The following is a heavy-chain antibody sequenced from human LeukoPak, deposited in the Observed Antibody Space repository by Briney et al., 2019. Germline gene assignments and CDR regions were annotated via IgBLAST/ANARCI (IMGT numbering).Heavy chain of an antibody. V-gene: IGHV3-21*04. D-gene: IGHD5-24*01. Sequence: PGGSLRLSCAASGFTFSTYGMSWVRQAPGKGLEWVSSISTSSSYIYYADSVRGRFTISRDNAKNSLYLQINSLRDEDTAVYYCAKDDAWLQYNDWGQGTLVTVSS. J-gene: IGHJ4*02. CDR2: ISTSSSYI. CDR1: GFTFSTYG. CDR3: AKDDAWLQYND.